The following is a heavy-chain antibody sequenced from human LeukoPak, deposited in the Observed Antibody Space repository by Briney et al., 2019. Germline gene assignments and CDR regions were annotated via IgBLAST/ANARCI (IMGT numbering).Heavy chain of an antibody. Sequence: SETLSLTCADSGGSISSSNWWSWVRQPPGKGLEWIGEIYHSGSTNYNPSLKSRVTISVDKSKNQFSLKLSSVTAADTAVYYCAGSLRYYYDSSGYYYKPFDYWGQGTLVTVSS. V-gene: IGHV4-4*02. J-gene: IGHJ4*02. D-gene: IGHD3-22*01. CDR1: GGSISSSNW. CDR2: IYHSGST. CDR3: AGSLRYYYDSSGYYYKPFDY.